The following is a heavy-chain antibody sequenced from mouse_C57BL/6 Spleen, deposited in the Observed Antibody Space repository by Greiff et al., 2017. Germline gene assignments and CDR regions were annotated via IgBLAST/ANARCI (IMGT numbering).Heavy chain of an antibody. CDR1: GYTFTDYY. CDR3: ARGYDYDVGNYCDY. J-gene: IGHJ2*01. D-gene: IGHD2-4*01. Sequence: EVQLQQSGPELVKPGASVKISCKASGYTFTDYYMNWVKQSHGKSLEWIGDINPNNDGTSYNQKFKGQATLTVAQSSSTAYMELRSLTSEDSAVDYCARGYDYDVGNYCDYWGQGTTLTVSS. CDR2: INPNNDGT. V-gene: IGHV1-26*01.